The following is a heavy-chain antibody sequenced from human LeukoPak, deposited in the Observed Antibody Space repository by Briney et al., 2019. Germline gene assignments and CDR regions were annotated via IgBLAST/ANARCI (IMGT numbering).Heavy chain of an antibody. CDR1: GFTFSSYG. J-gene: IGHJ3*02. V-gene: IGHV3-30*03. Sequence: PGGSLRLSCAASGFTFSSYGMHWVRQAPGKGLEWVALISFDGNTEYYADSVKGRFTISRDNSKNVMYLQMNSLRVEDMGVYYCARDGVWSSSWPNDALDIWGQGTMVTVFS. D-gene: IGHD6-13*01. CDR2: ISFDGNTE. CDR3: ARDGVWSSSWPNDALDI.